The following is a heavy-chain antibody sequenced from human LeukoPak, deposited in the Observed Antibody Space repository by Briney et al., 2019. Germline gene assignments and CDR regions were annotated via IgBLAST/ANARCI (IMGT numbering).Heavy chain of an antibody. J-gene: IGHJ4*02. D-gene: IGHD3-10*01. CDR2: IYYSGST. CDR3: ARRRVRGVIISLIDY. V-gene: IGHV4-39*01. CDR1: GGSISSYY. Sequence: SETLSLTCTVSGGSISSYYWGWIRQPPGKGLEWIGSIYYSGSTYYNPSLKSRVTISVDTSKNQFSLKLSSVTAADTAVYYCARRRVRGVIISLIDYWGQGTLVTVSS.